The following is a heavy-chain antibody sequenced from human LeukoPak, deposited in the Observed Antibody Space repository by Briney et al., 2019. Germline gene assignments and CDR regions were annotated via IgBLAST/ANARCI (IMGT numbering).Heavy chain of an antibody. Sequence: ASVKVSCKVSTYTLTELSIHWVRQAPGQGLEWMGIINPSGGSTSYAQKFQGRVTMTRDTSTSTVYMELSSLRSEDTAVYYCARDPQVTLGATNLFYFDYWGQGTLVTVSS. D-gene: IGHD1-26*01. CDR2: INPSGGST. V-gene: IGHV1-46*01. CDR1: TYTLTELS. CDR3: ARDPQVTLGATNLFYFDY. J-gene: IGHJ4*02.